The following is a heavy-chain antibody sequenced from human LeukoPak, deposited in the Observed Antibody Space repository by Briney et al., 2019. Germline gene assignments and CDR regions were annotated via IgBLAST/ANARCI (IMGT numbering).Heavy chain of an antibody. D-gene: IGHD6-6*01. CDR2: ISYDGSNK. V-gene: IGHV3-30*04. J-gene: IGHJ4*02. Sequence: PGRSLRLSCAASGFTFSSYAMHWVRQAPGKGLEWVAVISYDGSNKYYADSVKGRFTISRDNSKNTLCLQMNSLRAEDTAVYYCAKGSMYYFDYWGQGTLVTVSS. CDR1: GFTFSSYA. CDR3: AKGSMYYFDY.